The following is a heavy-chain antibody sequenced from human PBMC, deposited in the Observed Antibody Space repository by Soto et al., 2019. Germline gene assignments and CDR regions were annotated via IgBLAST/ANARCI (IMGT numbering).Heavy chain of an antibody. CDR2: VSPPFRTS. D-gene: IGHD3-10*01. Sequence: QVQLGQSGAEVKKPGSSVKVSCKTSGVSFNNNGIGWVRQAPGHGLEWMGGVSPPFRTSNYARKFQGRISITADASTGTVNMELSSLTSEDTAQYYCARVLYYGSGSYSPYGMDVWGPGTTVTVSS. V-gene: IGHV1-69*01. CDR1: GVSFNNNG. J-gene: IGHJ6*02. CDR3: ARVLYYGSGSYSPYGMDV.